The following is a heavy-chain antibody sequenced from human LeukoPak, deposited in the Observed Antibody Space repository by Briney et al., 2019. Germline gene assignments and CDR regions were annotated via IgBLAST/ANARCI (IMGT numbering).Heavy chain of an antibody. CDR2: IYYSGST. D-gene: IGHD3-10*01. J-gene: IGHJ4*02. CDR1: GGSISSYY. CDR3: ARDLGDPSDY. Sequence: PSETLSLTCTVSGGSISSYYWSWIRQPPGKGLEWIGYIYYSGSTNYNPSLKSRVTISVDTSKNQFSLKLSSVTAADTAVYYCARDLGDPSDYWGQGTLVTVSS. V-gene: IGHV4-59*12.